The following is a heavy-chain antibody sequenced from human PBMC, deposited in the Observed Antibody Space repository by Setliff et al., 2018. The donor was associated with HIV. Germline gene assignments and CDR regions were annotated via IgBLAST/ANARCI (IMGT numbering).Heavy chain of an antibody. CDR1: GGSISSSNYY. CDR3: ARGLEYDHSVGYFDY. V-gene: IGHV4-39*07. D-gene: IGHD1-1*01. J-gene: IGHJ4*01. CDR2: FYYSGIT. Sequence: PSETLSLTCSVSGGSISSSNYYGGWIRQPPGKGLEWIGSFYYSGITNYNPSLKSRVTISFDTSKEQFSLKLTSVTAADTAVYYCARGLEYDHSVGYFDYWGQGMLVTVSS.